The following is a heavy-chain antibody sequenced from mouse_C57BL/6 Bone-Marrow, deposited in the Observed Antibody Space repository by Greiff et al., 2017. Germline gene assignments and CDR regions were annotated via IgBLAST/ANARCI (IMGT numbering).Heavy chain of an antibody. CDR3: ARDYYDYPFAY. V-gene: IGHV1-81*01. Sequence: QVQLQQSGAELARPGASVKLSCKASGYTFTSSGISWVKQRTGQGLEWIGEIYPRSGNTYYNEKFKGKATLTADKSSSTAYMELRSLTSEDSAVYFCARDYYDYPFAYWGQGTLVTVSA. D-gene: IGHD2-4*01. J-gene: IGHJ3*01. CDR2: IYPRSGNT. CDR1: GYTFTSSG.